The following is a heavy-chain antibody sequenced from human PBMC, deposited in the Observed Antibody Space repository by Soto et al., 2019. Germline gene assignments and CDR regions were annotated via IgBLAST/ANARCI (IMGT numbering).Heavy chain of an antibody. V-gene: IGHV3-64*01. D-gene: IGHD2-8*02. CDR1: GFTFSTYP. J-gene: IGHJ4*02. CDR3: ARDYCPGGVCYTIFDN. Sequence: EVQLEESGGNLAQPGGSLRLSCAASGFTFSTYPMHWVRQGPGTGLEYVAGISGNGGSTHYANSVKGRFTISRDNSKSTLYLQMGSLRAEDMAVYYCARDYCPGGVCYTIFDNWGQGTLVTVSS. CDR2: ISGNGGST.